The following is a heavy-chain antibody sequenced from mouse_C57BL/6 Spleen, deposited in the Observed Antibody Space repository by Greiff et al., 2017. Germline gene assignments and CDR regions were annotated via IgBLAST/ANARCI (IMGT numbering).Heavy chain of an antibody. V-gene: IGHV1-76*01. CDR2: IYPGSGNT. CDR1: GYTFTDYY. CDR3: ASYYGSSAYYYAMDD. D-gene: IGHD1-1*01. J-gene: IGHJ4*01. Sequence: VQLQQSGAELVRPGASVKLSCKASGYTFTDYYINWVKQRPGQGLEWIARIYPGSGNTNYNEKFKGKATLTAEKSSSTAYMQLSSLTSEDSAVYFCASYYGSSAYYYAMDDWGQGTSVTVSS.